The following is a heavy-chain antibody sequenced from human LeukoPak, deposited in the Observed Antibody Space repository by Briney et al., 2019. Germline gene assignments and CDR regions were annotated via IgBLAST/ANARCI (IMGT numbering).Heavy chain of an antibody. CDR3: ARGRGGPPFDY. V-gene: IGHV3-64*02. Sequence: GGSLRLSCAASGFSFRGYGMHWVRQAPGKGLEYVSAISADGGTTYYADSVKDRFIISRGNSKNTLYLQMGSLRNEDMAVYYCARGRGGPPFDYWGQGALVTVSS. CDR1: GFSFRGYG. J-gene: IGHJ4*02. CDR2: ISADGGTT.